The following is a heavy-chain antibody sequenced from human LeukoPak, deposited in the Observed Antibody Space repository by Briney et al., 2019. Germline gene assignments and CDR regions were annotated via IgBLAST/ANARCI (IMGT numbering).Heavy chain of an antibody. CDR3: AREYYYDSSGYYSAGY. CDR1: GYSFTSYW. D-gene: IGHD3-22*01. J-gene: IGHJ4*02. V-gene: IGHV5-51*01. CDR2: IYPGDSDT. Sequence: GESLKISCKGSGYSFTSYWIGWVRQLPGKGLKWMGIIYPGDSDTRYSPSFQGQVTISADKSISTAYLQWSSLKASDTAMYYCAREYYYDSSGYYSAGYWGQGTLVTVSS.